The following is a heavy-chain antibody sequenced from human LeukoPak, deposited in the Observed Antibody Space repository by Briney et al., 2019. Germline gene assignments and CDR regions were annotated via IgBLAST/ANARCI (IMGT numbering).Heavy chain of an antibody. V-gene: IGHV4-59*07. CDR3: ARLGYSRGFLDS. CDR2: IYYSGST. J-gene: IGHJ4*02. CDR1: GGSINNYY. D-gene: IGHD6-19*01. Sequence: SDTLSLTCSVSGGSINNYYWSWIRQPPGKGLEWVGYIYYSGSTKYNPSLQSRVIISVDTSKNQFSLKLNSVTAADTAVYYCARLGYSRGFLDSWGQGTLVTVSS.